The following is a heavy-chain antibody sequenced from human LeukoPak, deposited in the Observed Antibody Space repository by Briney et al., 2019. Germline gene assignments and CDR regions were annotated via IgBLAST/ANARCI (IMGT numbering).Heavy chain of an antibody. CDR3: ASVRRGFGESSKYYSYYYMDV. V-gene: IGHV4-38-2*02. D-gene: IGHD3-10*01. Sequence: PSETLSLTCTVSGYSISSGYYWGWIRQSPGKGLEWIGSIYHGGSTYYNPSLRSRVVVSVDTSKNHFSLKMSSVTAADTAVYYCASVRRGFGESSKYYSYYYMDVWGNGTTVTISS. CDR2: IYHGGST. J-gene: IGHJ6*03. CDR1: GYSISSGYY.